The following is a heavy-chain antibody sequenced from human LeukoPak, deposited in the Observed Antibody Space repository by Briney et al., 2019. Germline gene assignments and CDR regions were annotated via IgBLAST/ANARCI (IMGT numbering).Heavy chain of an antibody. V-gene: IGHV3-48*02. J-gene: IGHJ3*01. CDR1: GFTFSSYT. CDR3: ARDQSSGYTFDV. D-gene: IGHD3-22*01. CDR2: ISSSGSAI. Sequence: GGSLRLSCAASGFTFSSYTMNWVRQAPGKGLEWISYISSSGSAIYFADSVKGRFTISRDNAKDSLYLQMNSLRDDDTAVYYCARDQSSGYTFDVWGQGTLVTVSS.